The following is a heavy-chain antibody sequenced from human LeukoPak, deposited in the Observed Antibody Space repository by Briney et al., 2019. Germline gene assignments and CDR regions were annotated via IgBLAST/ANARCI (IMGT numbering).Heavy chain of an antibody. CDR2: INPNSGGT. V-gene: IGHV1-2*04. CDR3: ARGADYGDYVYFDY. Sequence: GASVKVSCKASGYTFTGYYMHWVRQAPGQGLEWMGWINPNSGGTNYAQKFQGWVTMTRDTSISTAYMELSRLRSDDTAVYYCARGADYGDYVYFDYWGQGTLVTVSS. D-gene: IGHD4-17*01. CDR1: GYTFTGYY. J-gene: IGHJ4*02.